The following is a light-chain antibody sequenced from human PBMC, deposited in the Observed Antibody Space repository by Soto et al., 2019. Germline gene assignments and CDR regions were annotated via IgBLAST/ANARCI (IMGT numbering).Light chain of an antibody. V-gene: IGLV2-23*02. CDR3: RSSVGSPNGV. J-gene: IGLJ3*02. Sequence: QSALTQPASVSGSPGQSITISCTGTSSDVGSCNCVSWYQQHPGKAPTLMIYEVNKRPSGVSNCFSGSKSGNTASLTISGLQGEDAADEYRRSSVGSPNGVFGAGTKLTVL. CDR1: SSDVGSCNC. CDR2: EVN.